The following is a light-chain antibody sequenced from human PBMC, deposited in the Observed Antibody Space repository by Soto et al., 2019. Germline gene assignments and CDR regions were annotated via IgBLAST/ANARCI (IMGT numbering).Light chain of an antibody. CDR2: DSS. V-gene: IGKV3D-20*02. CDR3: QQRSNWPPMIT. J-gene: IGKJ5*01. CDR1: QSLSSN. Sequence: EIVLTQSPATLSLSPGERATLSCRASQSLSSNFLAWYQQKPGQPPRLLIYDSSTRATGFPDRFSGSGSGTDFTLTISSLEPEDFAVYYCQQRSNWPPMITFGQGTRLEIK.